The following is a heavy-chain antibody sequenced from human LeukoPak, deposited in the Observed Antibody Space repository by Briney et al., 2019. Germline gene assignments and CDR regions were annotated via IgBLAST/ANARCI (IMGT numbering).Heavy chain of an antibody. CDR3: ARTSSAGDYGFDP. J-gene: IGHJ5*02. V-gene: IGHV3-66*01. CDR1: GFTVSSNY. D-gene: IGHD4-17*01. CDR2: IYSGGST. Sequence: GGSLRLSCAASGFTVSSNYMSWVRQAPGKGLEWVSVIYSGGSTYYADSVKGRFTISRDNSKNTLYLQMNSLRAEDTAVYYCARTSSAGDYGFDPWGQGTLVTVSS.